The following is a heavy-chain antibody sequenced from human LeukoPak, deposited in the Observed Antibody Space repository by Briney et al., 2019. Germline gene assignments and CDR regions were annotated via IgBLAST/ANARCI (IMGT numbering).Heavy chain of an antibody. D-gene: IGHD3-3*01. J-gene: IGHJ5*02. V-gene: IGHV4-4*07. CDR1: GGSISSYY. Sequence: SETLSLTCTVSGGSISSYYWSWIRQPAGKGLEWIGRIYTSGSTNYNPSLKSRVTMSVDTSKNQFSLKLSSVTAADTAVYYYARGITIFGVASNWFDPWGQGTLVTVSS. CDR2: IYTSGST. CDR3: ARGITIFGVASNWFDP.